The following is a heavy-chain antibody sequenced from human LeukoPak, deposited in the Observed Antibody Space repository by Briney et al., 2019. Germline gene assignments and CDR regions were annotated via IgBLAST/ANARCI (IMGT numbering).Heavy chain of an antibody. CDR2: ISGSGGST. Sequence: GGSLGLSCAASGFTFSSYAMSWVRQAPGEGLEWVSAISGSGGSTYYADSVKGRFTISRDNSKNTLYLQMNSLRAEDTAVYYCAKCAGGDYGDYVSDYWGQGTLVTVSS. CDR1: GFTFSSYA. D-gene: IGHD4-17*01. J-gene: IGHJ4*02. V-gene: IGHV3-23*01. CDR3: AKCAGGDYGDYVSDY.